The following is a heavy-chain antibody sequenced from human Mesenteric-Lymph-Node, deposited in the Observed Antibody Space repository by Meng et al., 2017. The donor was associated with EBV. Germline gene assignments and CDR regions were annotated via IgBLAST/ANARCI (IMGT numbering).Heavy chain of an antibody. D-gene: IGHD1-26*01. CDR3: AKDWSVGAGSGSHY. CDR2: IYHSGST. J-gene: IGHJ4*02. V-gene: IGHV4-4*02. Sequence: GELKEWCPGLVKPWGTLSLTCAVSGGSISTSNWGSWVRQPPGKGLEWIGEIYHSGSTNYNPSLKTRVTMSVDKSKNQFSLNLNSVTAADTAVYYCAKDWSVGAGSGSHYWGQGTLVTVSS. CDR1: GGSISTSNW.